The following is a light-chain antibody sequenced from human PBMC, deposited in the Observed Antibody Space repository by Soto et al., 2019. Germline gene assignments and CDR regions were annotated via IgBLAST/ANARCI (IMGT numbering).Light chain of an antibody. Sequence: QSVLTQPASVSGSPGQSITISCTGTSSDVGGYDYVSWYQLHPGKAPKLMVFEVNNRPSGVSYRFSGSKSGNTASLTISVLQAEDEADYFCSSYSISTAYLFGTGTKLTVL. CDR3: SSYSISTAYL. V-gene: IGLV2-14*01. CDR1: SSDVGGYDY. J-gene: IGLJ1*01. CDR2: EVN.